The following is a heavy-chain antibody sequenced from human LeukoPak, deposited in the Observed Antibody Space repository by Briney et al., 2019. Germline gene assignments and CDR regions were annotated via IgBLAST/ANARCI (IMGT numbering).Heavy chain of an antibody. Sequence: SETLSLTCTVSGGSISTYYWTWIRQPPGKELEGIGNIYYSGRTTYNPSLTSRVTLSLDTSKNQFSLNLSSVTAADTAVYYCASQYGDSRALVYWGQGTLVTVSS. D-gene: IGHD4-17*01. V-gene: IGHV4-59*08. CDR3: ASQYGDSRALVY. J-gene: IGHJ4*02. CDR1: GGSISTYY. CDR2: IYYSGRT.